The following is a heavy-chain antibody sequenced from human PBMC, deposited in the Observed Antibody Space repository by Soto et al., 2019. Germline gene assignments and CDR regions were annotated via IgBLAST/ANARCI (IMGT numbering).Heavy chain of an antibody. CDR1: GFTFSGYY. CDR3: ASVSSGWYD. Sequence: QVQLVESGGGLVKPGGSLRLSCAASGFTFSGYYMSWIRQAPGKGLEWVSYISSSSAYTDYADSVKGRFTISRDNAKNSLYLQMNILRAVDTAVYYCASVSSGWYDWGQGTLVTVSS. CDR2: ISSSSAYT. D-gene: IGHD6-19*01. J-gene: IGHJ4*02. V-gene: IGHV3-11*05.